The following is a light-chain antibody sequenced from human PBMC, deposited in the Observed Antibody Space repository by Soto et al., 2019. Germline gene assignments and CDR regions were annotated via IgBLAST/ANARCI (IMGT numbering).Light chain of an antibody. CDR2: RAS. Sequence: EIVMTQSPATLSVSPGERATLSCRASQSISSNLAWYQQKLGQAPRLLIYRASTRATGIPARFSGSGSGTKFTLTISSLQSEDFALYYCHQYENWPQTFGQGTKVEI. J-gene: IGKJ1*01. CDR1: QSISSN. V-gene: IGKV3-15*01. CDR3: HQYENWPQT.